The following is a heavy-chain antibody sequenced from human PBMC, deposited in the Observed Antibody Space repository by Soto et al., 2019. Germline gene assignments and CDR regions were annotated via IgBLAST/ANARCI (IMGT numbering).Heavy chain of an antibody. J-gene: IGHJ4*02. Sequence: AGGSLRLSCAASGFTFTTCWMTWVRQAPGKGLEWVANINKDGSEKFYVDFVKGRLTISRDTSTNTVYLQMNRLTVEDTAFYYCARAPPRGPAGTLAYWGQGTLVTVSS. CDR3: ARAPPRGPAGTLAY. D-gene: IGHD1-1*01. V-gene: IGHV3-7*03. CDR1: GFTFTTCW. CDR2: INKDGSEK.